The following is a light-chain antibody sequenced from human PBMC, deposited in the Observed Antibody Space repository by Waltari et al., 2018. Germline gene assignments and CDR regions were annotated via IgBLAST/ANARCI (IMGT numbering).Light chain of an antibody. Sequence: EIVLTQSPGTLSLSPGERATLSCRASQSVASNFLAWYQQKPGQAPRLLIYGASSRVTGITDRFSGSGSGTDFTLTISRLEPVDFAVYYCQQYDFSVPLTFGGGTKVEIK. J-gene: IGKJ4*01. V-gene: IGKV3-20*01. CDR3: QQYDFSVPLT. CDR2: GAS. CDR1: QSVASNF.